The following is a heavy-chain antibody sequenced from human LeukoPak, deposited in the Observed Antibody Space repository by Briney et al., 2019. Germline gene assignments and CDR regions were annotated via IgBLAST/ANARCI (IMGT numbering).Heavy chain of an antibody. CDR2: IWSDGSNK. J-gene: IGHJ5*02. Sequence: GGSLRLSCAASGFPFSSYGMHWVRQAPGEGLEWVADIWSDGSNKYYAASVKGRFTISRDHDKNTLYLQMNSLIAEDTAVYYCAKRSGIIGTKANWFDPWGQGTLVTVSS. CDR1: GFPFSSYG. CDR3: AKRSGIIGTKANWFDP. D-gene: IGHD1-7*01. V-gene: IGHV3-33*06.